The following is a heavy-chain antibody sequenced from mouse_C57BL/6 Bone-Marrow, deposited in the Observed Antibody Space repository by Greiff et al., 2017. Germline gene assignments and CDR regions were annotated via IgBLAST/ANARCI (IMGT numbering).Heavy chain of an antibody. V-gene: IGHV1-19*01. Sequence: VQLKQSGPVLVKPGASVKMSCKASGYTFTDYYMNWVKQSHGKSLEWIGVINPYNGGTSYNQKFKGKATLTVDKSSSTAYMELYSLTSEDSAVYYCARTPPFYYGSAWFAYWGQGTLVTVSA. CDR3: ARTPPFYYGSAWFAY. D-gene: IGHD1-1*01. CDR2: INPYNGGT. CDR1: GYTFTDYY. J-gene: IGHJ3*01.